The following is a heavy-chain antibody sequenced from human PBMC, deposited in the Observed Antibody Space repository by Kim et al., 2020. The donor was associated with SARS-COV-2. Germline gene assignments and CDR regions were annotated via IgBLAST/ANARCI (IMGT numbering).Heavy chain of an antibody. CDR1: GFTFSSYA. D-gene: IGHD2-15*01. V-gene: IGHV3-30*04. CDR3: ARWKKSVVVVAAGFDI. CDR2: ISYDGSNK. Sequence: GGSLRLSCAASGFTFSSYAMHWVRQAPGKGLEWVAVISYDGSNKYYADSVKGRFTISRDNSKNTLYLQMNSLRAEDTAVYYCARWKKSVVVVAAGFDIWGQGTMVTVSS. J-gene: IGHJ3*02.